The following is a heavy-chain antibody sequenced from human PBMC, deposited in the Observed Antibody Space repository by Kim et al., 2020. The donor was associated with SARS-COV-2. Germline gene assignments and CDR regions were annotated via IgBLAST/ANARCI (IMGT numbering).Heavy chain of an antibody. D-gene: IGHD6-13*01. Sequence: FQGRVTITADESTSTAYMELSSLRSEDTAVYYCARTPSPGIAAAGTAFDYWGQGTLVTVSS. J-gene: IGHJ4*02. CDR3: ARTPSPGIAAAGTAFDY. V-gene: IGHV1-69*01.